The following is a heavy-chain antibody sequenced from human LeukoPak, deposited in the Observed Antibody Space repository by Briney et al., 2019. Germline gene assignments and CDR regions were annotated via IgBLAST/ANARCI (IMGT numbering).Heavy chain of an antibody. CDR3: ARETQTAAAGTGWIDP. D-gene: IGHD6-13*01. CDR2: IIPIFGTA. CDR1: GGTFSSYA. J-gene: IGHJ5*02. V-gene: IGHV1-69*13. Sequence: GASVKVSCKASGGTFSSYAISWVRQALGQGLEWMGGIIPIFGTANYAQKFQGRVTITADESTSTAYMELSSLRSEDTAVYYCARETQTAAAGTGWIDPWGQGTLVTVSS.